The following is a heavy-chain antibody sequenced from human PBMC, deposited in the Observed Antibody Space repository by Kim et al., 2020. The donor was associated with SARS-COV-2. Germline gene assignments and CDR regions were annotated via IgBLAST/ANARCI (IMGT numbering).Heavy chain of an antibody. D-gene: IGHD5-18*01. CDR2: INPNSGGT. Sequence: ASVKVSCKASGYTFTGYYMHWVRQAPGQGLEWMGRINPNSGGTNYAQKFQGRVTMTRDTSISTAYMELSRLRSDDTAVYYCARALPEYSYAYGWFDPWGQGTLVTVAS. CDR3: ARALPEYSYAYGWFDP. J-gene: IGHJ5*02. CDR1: GYTFTGYY. V-gene: IGHV1-2*06.